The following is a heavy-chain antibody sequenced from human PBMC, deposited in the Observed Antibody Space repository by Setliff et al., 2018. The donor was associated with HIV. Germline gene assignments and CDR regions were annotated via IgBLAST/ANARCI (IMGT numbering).Heavy chain of an antibody. Sequence: ASVKVSCKASGGTFSSYAISWVRQAPGQGLEWMGGIIPIFGTANYAQEFQGRVTITADESTSTAYMELSSLRSEDTAVYYCARGGNYYDSSGGFDYWGQGTLVTVS. J-gene: IGHJ4*02. CDR2: IIPIFGTA. V-gene: IGHV1-69*13. CDR1: GGTFSSYA. D-gene: IGHD3-22*01. CDR3: ARGGNYYDSSGGFDY.